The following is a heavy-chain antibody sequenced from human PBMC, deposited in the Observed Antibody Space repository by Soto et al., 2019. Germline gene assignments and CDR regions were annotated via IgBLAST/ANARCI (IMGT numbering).Heavy chain of an antibody. J-gene: IGHJ6*02. CDR2: IIPIFGTA. D-gene: IGHD5-18*01. CDR1: GGTFSSYA. Sequence: QVQLVQSGAEVKKPGSSVKVSCKASGGTFSSYAISWVRQAPGQGLEWMGGIIPIFGTANYAQKFQGRVTITADESTSTAYMELSSLRSEDTAVYYCASHVDTAMVHYYYGMDVWGQGTTVIVSS. CDR3: ASHVDTAMVHYYYGMDV. V-gene: IGHV1-69*12.